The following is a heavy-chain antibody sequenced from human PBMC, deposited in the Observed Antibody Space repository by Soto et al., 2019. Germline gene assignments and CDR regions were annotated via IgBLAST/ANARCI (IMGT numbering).Heavy chain of an antibody. D-gene: IGHD3-16*01. V-gene: IGHV4-31*03. CDR1: GGPLRQYGHF. CDR2: TYHTGVT. J-gene: IGHJ5*01. Sequence: PSETLSLTCSVSGGPLRQYGHFWTWIRQRPGSGLEWIGYTYHTGVTYYSPTLQSRISISVDTSKNQCSLTLNSVTAADTAVYYCVTGPGGPPLNRFDSWGHGTMVTVSS. CDR3: VTGPGGPPLNRFDS.